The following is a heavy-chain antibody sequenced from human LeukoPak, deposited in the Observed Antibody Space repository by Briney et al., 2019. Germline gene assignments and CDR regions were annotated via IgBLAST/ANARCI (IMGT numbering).Heavy chain of an antibody. Sequence: ASVKVSCKASGYTFTGYYMHWVRQAPGQGLEWMGLINPNSGGTNYAQKFHGRVTMTRDTSISTAYMELSRLRSDDTAVYYCARRSKVAVAGYYYYMDVWGKGTTVTVSS. J-gene: IGHJ6*03. CDR3: ARRSKVAVAGYYYYMDV. D-gene: IGHD6-19*01. CDR2: INPNSGGT. V-gene: IGHV1-2*02. CDR1: GYTFTGYY.